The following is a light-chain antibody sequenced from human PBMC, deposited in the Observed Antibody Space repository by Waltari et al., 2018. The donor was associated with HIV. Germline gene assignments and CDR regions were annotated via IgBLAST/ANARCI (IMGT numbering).Light chain of an antibody. CDR2: EVT. CDR1: NSDVANFNY. V-gene: IGLV2-11*01. Sequence: QFALAQPRSVSGSPGQSVSISCTGSNSDVANFNYVSWYQQHPGQVPKLIIYEVTKRPSGVPNRFSGSKSGNTASLTISGLQADDEADYYCCSGGNNNIWVFGGGTKVTVL. J-gene: IGLJ3*02. CDR3: CSGGNNNIWV.